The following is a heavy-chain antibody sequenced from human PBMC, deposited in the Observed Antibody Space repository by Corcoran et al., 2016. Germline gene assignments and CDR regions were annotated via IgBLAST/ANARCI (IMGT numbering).Heavy chain of an antibody. CDR1: GGSVSSGSYY. CDR3: ASRPIVVIEPVAFDI. Sequence: QVQLQESGPGLVKPSETLSLTCTVSGGSVSSGSYYWSWIRQPPGKGLEWIGYIYYSGSTNYNPSLKSRVTISVDTSKNQFSLKLSSVTAADTAVYYWASRPIVVIEPVAFDIWGQGTMVTVSS. CDR2: IYYSGST. J-gene: IGHJ3*02. D-gene: IGHD3-22*01. V-gene: IGHV4-61*01.